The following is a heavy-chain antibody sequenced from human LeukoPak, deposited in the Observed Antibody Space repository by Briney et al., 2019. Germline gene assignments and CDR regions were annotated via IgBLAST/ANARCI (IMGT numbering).Heavy chain of an antibody. Sequence: GGSLRLSCAASGFTFSSYSMNWVRQAPGKGLEWVSSISSSSSYIYYADSVKGRFTISRDNSKNTLYLQMNSLRAEDTAVYYCARGYSSSSWSLFDYWGQGTLVTVSS. CDR1: GFTFSSYS. CDR3: ARGYSSSSWSLFDY. D-gene: IGHD6-6*01. J-gene: IGHJ4*02. CDR2: ISSSSSYI. V-gene: IGHV3-21*04.